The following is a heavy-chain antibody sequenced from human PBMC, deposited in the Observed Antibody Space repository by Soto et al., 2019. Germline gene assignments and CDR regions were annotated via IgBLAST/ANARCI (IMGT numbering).Heavy chain of an antibody. CDR3: AKARGPYSSSPYYFDY. Sequence: EVQLVESGGGLVQPGGSLRLSCAASGFTFSSHGMNWVRQAPGKGLEWVSAISGSGGSTYYADSVKGRFTISRDNSKNTLYLQMNSLRAEDTAVYYCAKARGPYSSSPYYFDYWGQGTLVTVSS. D-gene: IGHD6-6*01. CDR1: GFTFSSHG. CDR2: ISGSGGST. J-gene: IGHJ4*02. V-gene: IGHV3-23*04.